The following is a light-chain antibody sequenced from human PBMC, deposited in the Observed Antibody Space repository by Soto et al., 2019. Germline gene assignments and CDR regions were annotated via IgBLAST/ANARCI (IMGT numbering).Light chain of an antibody. J-gene: IGKJ1*01. CDR2: AAS. Sequence: DIQMTQSASSLCASLWCIVTSTCRASQDIRDDLGWYQQKPGKAPKRLIYAASSLQSGVPSRFSGSGSGTEFTLTISGLQPEDFATYYCLQHNSYLWTFGQGTKVDIK. CDR3: LQHNSYLWT. V-gene: IGKV1-17*01. CDR1: QDIRDD.